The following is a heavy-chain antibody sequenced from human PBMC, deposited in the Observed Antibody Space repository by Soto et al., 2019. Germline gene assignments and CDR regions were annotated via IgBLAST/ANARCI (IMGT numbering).Heavy chain of an antibody. J-gene: IGHJ4*02. CDR3: AHPAPGAAGLFDY. CDR2: IYWADDT. D-gene: IGHD6-13*01. CDR1: GFSLSTSGVG. Sequence: QITLKESGPTLVKPTQTLTLTGTFSGFSLSTSGVGVGWIRQPPGKALECLVVIYWADDTRSSPSLKRRVTISKDPSKNQVVLRMTNMDPADTATYFCAHPAPGAAGLFDYWGQGTLVTVSS. V-gene: IGHV2-5*02.